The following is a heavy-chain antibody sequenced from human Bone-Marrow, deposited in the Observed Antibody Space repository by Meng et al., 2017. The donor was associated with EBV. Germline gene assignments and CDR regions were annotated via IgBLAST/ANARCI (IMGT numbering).Heavy chain of an antibody. V-gene: IGHV4-4*02. D-gene: IGHD1-26*01. CDR3: ASRVDGTYSGFDY. CDR1: GGSISSGHW. CDR2: IFHAGTG. J-gene: IGHJ4*02. Sequence: QVQLQESGPGLVKPSGPLCPTRAVSGGSISSGHWWSWVRQPPGKGLEWIGEIFHAGTGYFNPSLKSRVTILMVTSKNQVSLGLTSVTAADTAVYYCASRVDGTYSGFDYWGQGRLVTVSS.